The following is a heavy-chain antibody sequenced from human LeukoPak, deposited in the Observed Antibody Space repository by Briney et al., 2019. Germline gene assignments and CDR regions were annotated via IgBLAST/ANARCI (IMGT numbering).Heavy chain of an antibody. CDR3: ARSDLYGDYPPGNY. Sequence: SETLSLTCAVYGGSFSGYYWSWIRQPPGKGLEWIGYIYYSGRTNYNPSLKSRVSISIDTSKNQFSLKLSSVAAADTAFYYCARSDLYGDYPPGNYWGQGTLVAVSS. CDR2: IYYSGRT. D-gene: IGHD4-17*01. J-gene: IGHJ4*02. V-gene: IGHV4-59*01. CDR1: GGSFSGYY.